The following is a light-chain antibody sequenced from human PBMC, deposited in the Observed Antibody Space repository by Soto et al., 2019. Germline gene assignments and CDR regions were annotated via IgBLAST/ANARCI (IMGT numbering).Light chain of an antibody. Sequence: DIQMTQSPSSLSASVGDRVTITCQASQDINNYLNWYQQKPGKAPKLLIYDASNLETGVPSRFSGSGSGTDFTVRISSLQPEDIATYDCQQYENLPCTFGQGTKVEVK. J-gene: IGKJ1*01. CDR3: QQYENLPCT. CDR1: QDINNY. V-gene: IGKV1-33*01. CDR2: DAS.